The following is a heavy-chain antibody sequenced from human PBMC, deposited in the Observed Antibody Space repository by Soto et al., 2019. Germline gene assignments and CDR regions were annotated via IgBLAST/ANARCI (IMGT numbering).Heavy chain of an antibody. CDR2: TYYRSKWNS. J-gene: IGHJ4*02. Sequence: SQTLSLTCTISGDSGSRTSVAWNWIRQSPSRGLEWLGRTYYRSKWNSDYAVSVRGRITINPDTSKSQFSLQLNSVTPEDTAVYYCVRGQFSAFDCWGQGTLVTVSS. CDR3: VRGQFSAFDC. CDR1: GDSGSRTSVA. V-gene: IGHV6-1*01.